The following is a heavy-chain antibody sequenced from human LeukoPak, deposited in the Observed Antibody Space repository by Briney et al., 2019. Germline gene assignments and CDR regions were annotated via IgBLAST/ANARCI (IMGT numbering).Heavy chain of an antibody. CDR2: INWNGGRS. CDR3: ARDPFPTVSSNWFDP. D-gene: IGHD4-17*01. J-gene: IGHJ5*02. CDR1: GFTFDGYG. Sequence: GGSLRLSCAASGFTFDGYGMNWVRQAPGKGLEWVSGINWNGGRSGYADSVKGRFTISRDNAKNSLYLQMNSLRAEDTAVYYCARDPFPTVSSNWFDPWGQGTLVTVSS. V-gene: IGHV3-20*04.